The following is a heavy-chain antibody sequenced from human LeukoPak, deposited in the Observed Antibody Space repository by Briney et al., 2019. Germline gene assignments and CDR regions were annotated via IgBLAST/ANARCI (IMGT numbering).Heavy chain of an antibody. CDR1: GFTFSSYA. CDR2: ISGSGGST. Sequence: GGSLRLSCAASGFTFSSYAMSWVRPAPGKGLEWVSAISGSGGSTYYADSVKGRFTISRDNSKNTLYLQMNSLRAEDTAVYYCAKSAANARGYSYGGGSYFDYWGQGTLVTVSS. V-gene: IGHV3-23*01. D-gene: IGHD5-18*01. CDR3: AKSAANARGYSYGGGSYFDY. J-gene: IGHJ4*02.